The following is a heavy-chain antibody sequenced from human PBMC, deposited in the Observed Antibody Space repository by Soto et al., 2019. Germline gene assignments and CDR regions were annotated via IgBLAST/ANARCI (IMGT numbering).Heavy chain of an antibody. CDR1: GYTLTELS. V-gene: IGHV1-24*01. Sequence: ASVKVSCKVSGYTLTELSMHWVRQAPGKGLEWMGGFDPEDGETIYAQKFQGRVTMTEDTSTDTAYMELSSLRSEDTAVYYCATAGYYYDSSGYPYYFDYWGQGTLVTV. J-gene: IGHJ4*02. CDR3: ATAGYYYDSSGYPYYFDY. CDR2: FDPEDGET. D-gene: IGHD3-22*01.